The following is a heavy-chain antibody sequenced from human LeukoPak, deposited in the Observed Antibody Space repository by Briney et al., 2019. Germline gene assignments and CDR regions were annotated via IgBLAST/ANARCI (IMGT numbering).Heavy chain of an antibody. J-gene: IGHJ4*02. D-gene: IGHD6-13*01. V-gene: IGHV1-46*01. CDR1: GYTFTGYY. Sequence: ASVKVSCKASGYTFTGYYMHWVRQAPGQGLEWMGIINPSGGSTSYAQKFRGRVTMTRDMSTSTVYMELSSLRSEDTAVYYCARSPKQTIAKDFDYWGQGTLVTVSS. CDR3: ARSPKQTIAKDFDY. CDR2: INPSGGST.